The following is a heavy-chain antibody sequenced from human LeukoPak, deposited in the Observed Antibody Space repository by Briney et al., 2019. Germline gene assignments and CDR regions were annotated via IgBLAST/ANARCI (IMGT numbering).Heavy chain of an antibody. D-gene: IGHD6-6*01. V-gene: IGHV3-21*01. CDR2: ISSSSSYI. Sequence: PGGSLRLSCAASGFTFSSYSMNWVRQAPGKGLEWVSSISSSSSYIYYADSVKGRFTISRDNAKNSLYLQMNSLRAEDTAVYYCARVSSSSSVLDAFVIWGQGTMVTVSS. CDR3: ARVSSSSSVLDAFVI. J-gene: IGHJ3*02. CDR1: GFTFSSYS.